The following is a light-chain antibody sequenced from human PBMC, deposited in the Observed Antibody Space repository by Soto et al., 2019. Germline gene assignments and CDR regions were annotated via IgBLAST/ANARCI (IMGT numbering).Light chain of an antibody. CDR3: MQALQTPFT. V-gene: IGKV2-28*01. CDR1: QSLLHSNGYNY. J-gene: IGKJ3*01. Sequence: DIVMTQSPLSLPVTPGEPASISCRSSQSLLHSNGYNYLDWYLQKPGQSPQLLIYLGSNRASGVPDRFSGSGSGTDFTLKISRVEADDVGVYYCMQALQTPFTFGPGTKVYIK. CDR2: LGS.